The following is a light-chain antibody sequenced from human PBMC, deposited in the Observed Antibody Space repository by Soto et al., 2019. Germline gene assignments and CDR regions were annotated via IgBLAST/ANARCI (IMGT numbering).Light chain of an antibody. CDR3: CSYAGSSTWV. J-gene: IGLJ3*02. CDR2: EVS. CDR1: SSDVGSYNP. Sequence: QSALTQPASVSGSPGQSTTISCTGTSSDVGSYNPVSWYQQHPGKAPKLMIYEVSKRPSGVSNRFSGSKSGNTASLTISGLQAEDEADYYCCSYAGSSTWVFGGGTKLTVL. V-gene: IGLV2-23*02.